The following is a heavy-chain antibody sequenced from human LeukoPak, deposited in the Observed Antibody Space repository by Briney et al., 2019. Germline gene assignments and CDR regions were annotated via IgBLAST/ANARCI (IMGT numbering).Heavy chain of an antibody. V-gene: IGHV3-23*01. Sequence: GGSLRLSCAAAGLTFSSEAMSWVRQAQGKGREWVSAISGSGGSTYYADSVKGRFTISRDNSKNTLYLQMNSLRAEDTAVYYCAKGPFIAAAGNWFDLWGQGTLVTVSS. CDR1: GLTFSSEA. CDR3: AKGPFIAAAGNWFDL. CDR2: ISGSGGST. J-gene: IGHJ5*02. D-gene: IGHD6-13*01.